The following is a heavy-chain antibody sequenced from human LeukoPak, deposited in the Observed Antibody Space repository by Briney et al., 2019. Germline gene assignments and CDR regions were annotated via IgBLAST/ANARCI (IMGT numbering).Heavy chain of an antibody. J-gene: IGHJ4*02. CDR2: IKPDGSEK. CDR1: GFTFSSYW. Sequence: GGSLRLSCAASGFTFSSYWMSWVRQAPGKGLEWVANIKPDGSEKYHVDSVKGRFTISRDNAKNSLYLQMNSLRAEDTAVYYCAKEDDYGDGFDYWGQGTLVTVSS. V-gene: IGHV3-7*03. CDR3: AKEDDYGDGFDY. D-gene: IGHD4-17*01.